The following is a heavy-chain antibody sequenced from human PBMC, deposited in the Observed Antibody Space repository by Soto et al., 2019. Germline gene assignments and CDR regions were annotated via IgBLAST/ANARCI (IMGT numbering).Heavy chain of an antibody. CDR1: EFVYRGGC. Sequence: PGGSLRHSVAAAEFVYRGGCRHWDRQAPGKGLVWVSRINSDGSSTSYADSVKGRFTISRDNAKNTLYLQMNSLRAEDTAVYYCASWKPGGYYFDYWGQGTLVTVSS. CDR2: INSDGSST. D-gene: IGHD1-1*01. CDR3: ASWKPGGYYFDY. J-gene: IGHJ4*02. V-gene: IGHV3-74*01.